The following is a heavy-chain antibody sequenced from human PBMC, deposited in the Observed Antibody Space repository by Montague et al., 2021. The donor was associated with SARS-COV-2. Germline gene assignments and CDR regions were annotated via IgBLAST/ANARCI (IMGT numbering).Heavy chain of an antibody. CDR1: GGSISSGSYS. CDR2: IYTSGST. Sequence: TLSLTCTVSGGSISSGSYSWSWLRQPAGQGLEWIGRIYTSGSTNYTPSLKSRVTISVDTSKNQVSLKLVSVTAADTAVYYCARVVGFDFDYWGQGTLVTVSS. D-gene: IGHD2-21*01. V-gene: IGHV4-61*02. CDR3: ARVVGFDFDY. J-gene: IGHJ4*02.